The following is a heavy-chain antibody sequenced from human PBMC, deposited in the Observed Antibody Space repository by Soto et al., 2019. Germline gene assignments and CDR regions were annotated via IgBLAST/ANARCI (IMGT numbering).Heavy chain of an antibody. J-gene: IGHJ6*02. V-gene: IGHV3-30*18. CDR3: AKSGDYGMAV. D-gene: IGHD1-26*01. CDR1: GFTFSSYG. CDR2: ISYDGSNK. Sequence: QVQLVESGGGVVQPGRSLRLSCAASGFTFSSYGMHWVRQAPGKGLEWVAVISYDGSNKYYADSVKRRFTISRDNSKNTLYLQINSLRAEDTAVYYCAKSGDYGMAVWGQGTTVTVSS.